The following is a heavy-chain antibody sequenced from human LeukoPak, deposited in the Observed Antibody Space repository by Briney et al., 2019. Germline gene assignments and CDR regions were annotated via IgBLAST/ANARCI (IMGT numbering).Heavy chain of an antibody. CDR2: IYHSGST. D-gene: IGHD1-26*01. CDR3: ARHIVGATADFDY. Sequence: PSETLSLTCAVSGGSISSGGYSWSWIRQPPGKGLEWIGYIYHSGSTYYNPSLKSRVTISVDRSKNQFSLKLSSVTAADTAVYYCARHIVGATADFDYWGQGTLVTVSS. CDR1: GGSISSGGYS. J-gene: IGHJ4*02. V-gene: IGHV4-30-2*01.